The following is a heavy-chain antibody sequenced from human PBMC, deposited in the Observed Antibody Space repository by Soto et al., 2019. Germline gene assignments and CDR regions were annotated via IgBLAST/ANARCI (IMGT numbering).Heavy chain of an antibody. CDR1: GGTFSSYA. CDR2: IIPIFGTA. Sequence: QVQLVQSGAEVKKPGSSVKVSCKASGGTFSSYAISWVRQAPGQGLEWMGCIIPIFGTANYAQKFQGRVTITADESTSTAYMELSSLRSEDTAVHYCARDTPGTTLRSRYYGMYVWGQGTTVTDSS. J-gene: IGHJ6*02. V-gene: IGHV1-69*01. D-gene: IGHD1-7*01. CDR3: ARDTPGTTLRSRYYGMYV.